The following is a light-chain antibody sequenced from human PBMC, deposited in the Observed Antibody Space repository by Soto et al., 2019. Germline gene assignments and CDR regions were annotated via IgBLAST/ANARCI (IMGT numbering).Light chain of an antibody. Sequence: VMTQSPATLSVSPGERVTLSCRSSQSVGDNLAWFQQKPGQGPRLLIYGASTRATGIPVWFSGSGSETDFTLTISSLRSEDSAVYLCQQYNNWPITFGQGTRLEIK. CDR2: GAS. V-gene: IGKV3-15*01. CDR1: QSVGDN. J-gene: IGKJ5*01. CDR3: QQYNNWPIT.